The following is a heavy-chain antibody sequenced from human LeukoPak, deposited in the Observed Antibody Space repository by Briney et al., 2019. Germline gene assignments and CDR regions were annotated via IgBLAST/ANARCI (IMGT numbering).Heavy chain of an antibody. J-gene: IGHJ3*02. CDR1: GFSFRTYG. D-gene: IGHD2-8*01. Sequence: GGSLRLSCAASGFSFRTYGMHWVRQAPGKGLEWVAVIWYDGSNKYYADSVKGRFTISRDNSKNTLYLQMNSLRAEDTAVYYCARDSPLLMAFDIWGQGTMVTVSS. CDR3: ARDSPLLMAFDI. V-gene: IGHV3-33*01. CDR2: IWYDGSNK.